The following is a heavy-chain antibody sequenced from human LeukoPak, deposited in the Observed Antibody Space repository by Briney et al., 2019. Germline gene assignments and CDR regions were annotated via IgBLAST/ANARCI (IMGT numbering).Heavy chain of an antibody. CDR3: ARDLDDFWSGYHHFDY. D-gene: IGHD3-3*01. J-gene: IGHJ4*02. Sequence: GGSLRLSCAASGFTVSSNYMSWVRQAPGKGLEWVSVIYSGGSTYYADSVKGRFTISRDNAKNSLYLQMNSLRAEDTAVYYCARDLDDFWSGYHHFDYWGQGTLVTVSS. V-gene: IGHV3-53*01. CDR2: IYSGGST. CDR1: GFTVSSNY.